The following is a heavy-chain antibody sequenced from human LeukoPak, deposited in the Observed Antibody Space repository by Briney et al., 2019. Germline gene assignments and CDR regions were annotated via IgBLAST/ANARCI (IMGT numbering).Heavy chain of an antibody. Sequence: GGSLRLSCAASGFTFDDYAMHWVRHAPGKGLEWVSGISWNSGSIGYADSVKGRFTISRDNAENSLYLQMNSLRAEDTALYYCARVLRDYYYGMDVWGQGTTVTVSS. CDR2: ISWNSGSI. CDR1: GFTFDDYA. CDR3: ARVLRDYYYGMDV. V-gene: IGHV3-9*01. J-gene: IGHJ6*02. D-gene: IGHD2/OR15-2a*01.